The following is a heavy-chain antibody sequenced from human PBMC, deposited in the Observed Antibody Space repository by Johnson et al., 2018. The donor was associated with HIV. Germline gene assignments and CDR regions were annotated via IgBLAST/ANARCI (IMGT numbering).Heavy chain of an antibody. CDR3: AKESAFDI. CDR2: IYSGGST. V-gene: IGHV3-NL1*01. Sequence: QVQLVESGGGVVQSGRSLRLSCAASGFTSSSYGMHWVRQAPGKGLEWVSVIYSGGSTYYADSVKGRFTISRDNSKNTLYLQMNSLRAEDTAVYYCAKESAFDIWGQGTMVTVSS. CDR1: GFTSSSYG. J-gene: IGHJ3*02.